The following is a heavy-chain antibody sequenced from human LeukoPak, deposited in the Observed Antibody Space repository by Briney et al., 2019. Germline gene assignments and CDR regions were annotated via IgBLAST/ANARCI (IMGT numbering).Heavy chain of an antibody. J-gene: IGHJ4*02. D-gene: IGHD2-8*01. CDR2: VSDSGAGT. Sequence: GGSLGLSCAASGFTFSSYVMHWVRQAPGKGLEWVSAVSDSGAGTFYADSVKGRFTISRDNSKNTLYLQMNSLRAEDTAVYYCVKKGLGYCSNGVCHFDYWGQGTLVTVSS. CDR3: VKKGLGYCSNGVCHFDY. CDR1: GFTFSSYV. V-gene: IGHV3-23*01.